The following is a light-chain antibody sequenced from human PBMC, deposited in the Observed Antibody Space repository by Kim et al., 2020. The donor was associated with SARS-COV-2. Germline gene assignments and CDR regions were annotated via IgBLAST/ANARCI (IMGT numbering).Light chain of an antibody. V-gene: IGKV3-20*01. Sequence: PGERATRSCRASRSVSSGYLAWYQQKPGQAPRLLIYGASSRATGIPDRFSGSGSGTDFTLTISRLEPEDFAVYYCQQYGSSPPITFGQGTRLEIK. CDR3: QQYGSSPPIT. J-gene: IGKJ5*01. CDR2: GAS. CDR1: RSVSSGY.